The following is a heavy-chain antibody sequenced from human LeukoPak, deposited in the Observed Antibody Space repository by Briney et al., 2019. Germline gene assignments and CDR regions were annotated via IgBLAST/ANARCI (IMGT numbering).Heavy chain of an antibody. J-gene: IGHJ4*02. Sequence: SETLSLTCTVSGYSISNGYYWGWIRQPPGKGLEWVGSIYHRGSTYYNPSLKSRVTMSVDKSKNQFSLKLSSVTAADTAVYYCARVYGDYGFADYWGQGTLVTVSS. V-gene: IGHV4-38-2*02. CDR3: ARVYGDYGFADY. CDR2: IYHRGST. D-gene: IGHD4-17*01. CDR1: GYSISNGYY.